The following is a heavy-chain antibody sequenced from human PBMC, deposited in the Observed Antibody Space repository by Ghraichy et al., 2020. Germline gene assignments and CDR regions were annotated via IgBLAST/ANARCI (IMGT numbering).Heavy chain of an antibody. CDR1: GFTFRNYN. D-gene: IGHD2-8*01. J-gene: IGHJ4*02. Sequence: GGSLRISCAASGFTFRNYNMNWVRQAPGKGLEWVSSISSSSSYMYYADSVKGRFTISRDNAKNSVYLQMNSLRAEDTAVYYCVRDYTSMVHYWGQGTLVTVSS. CDR2: ISSSSSYM. CDR3: VRDYTSMVHY. V-gene: IGHV3-21*01.